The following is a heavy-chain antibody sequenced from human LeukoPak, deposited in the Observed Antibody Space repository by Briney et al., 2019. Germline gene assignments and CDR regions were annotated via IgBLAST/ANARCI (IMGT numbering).Heavy chain of an antibody. CDR3: ARSRITMVRGVIIQFDY. CDR2: IIPIFGTA. J-gene: IGHJ4*02. CDR1: GGTFSSYA. V-gene: IGHV1-69*05. D-gene: IGHD3-10*01. Sequence: SVKVSCKASGGTFSSYAISWVRQAPGQGLEWMGGIIPIFGTANYAQKFQGRVTITTDESTSTANMELSSLRSEDTAVYYCARSRITMVRGVIIQFDYWGQGTLVTVSS.